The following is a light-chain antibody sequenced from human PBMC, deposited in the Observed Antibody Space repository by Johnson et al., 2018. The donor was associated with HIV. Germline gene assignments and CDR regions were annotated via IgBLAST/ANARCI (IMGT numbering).Light chain of an antibody. CDR2: DNN. V-gene: IGLV1-51*01. CDR3: ETWDTSLSAGGV. CDR1: SSNIGNNR. Sequence: QSVLTQPPSVSAAPGQKVTISCSGSSSNIGNNRVSWYQQLPGTAPKLLIYDNNKRPSGIPDRFSGSKSGTSATLGITGLQTGDEADYYCETWDTSLSAGGVFGTGNKVTVL. J-gene: IGLJ1*01.